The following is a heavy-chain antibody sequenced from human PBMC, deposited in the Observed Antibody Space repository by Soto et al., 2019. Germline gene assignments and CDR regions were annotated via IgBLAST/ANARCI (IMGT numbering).Heavy chain of an antibody. V-gene: IGHV4-30-2*01. CDR1: GDSISSGGHS. CDR3: ARGSPSIIPGTFDF. J-gene: IGHJ3*01. D-gene: IGHD3-10*01. Sequence: QLQLQESGSGLVKTSQTLSLTCAVSGDSISSGGHSWTCIRQPPGKSLGGIGYIYHGGSAYYNPTLKSRVTMSVEMSKNQFSLRLCSVTAADTAIYYCARGSPSIIPGTFDFWGQGTLVTVSS. CDR2: IYHGGSA.